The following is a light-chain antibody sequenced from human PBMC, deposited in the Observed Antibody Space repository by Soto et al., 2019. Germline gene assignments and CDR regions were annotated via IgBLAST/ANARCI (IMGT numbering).Light chain of an antibody. CDR2: GAS. V-gene: IGKV3-20*01. CDR3: QQYGSSHGIT. CDR1: QSVSSSY. J-gene: IGKJ5*01. Sequence: EIELTQSPGTLSLSPGERATLSCRASQSVSSSYLAWYQQKPGQAPRLLIYGASSRATGIPDRFSGSGSGTDFTLTISRLEPEDFAVYYCQQYGSSHGITFGQGTRLEI.